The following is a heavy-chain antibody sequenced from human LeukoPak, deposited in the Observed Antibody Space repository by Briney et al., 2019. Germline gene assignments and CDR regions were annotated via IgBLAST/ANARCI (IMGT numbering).Heavy chain of an antibody. CDR3: ARDGGRHCSSTSCPGPSHWFDP. D-gene: IGHD2-2*01. CDR2: IYYSGST. V-gene: IGHV4-30-4*08. CDR1: GGSISSGDYY. Sequence: SETLSLTCTVSGGSISSGDYYWSWIRQPPGKGLEWIGYIYYSGSTYYNPSLKSRVTISVDTSKNQFSLKLSSVTAADTAVYYCARDGGRHCSSTSCPGPSHWFDPWGQGTLVTVSS. J-gene: IGHJ5*02.